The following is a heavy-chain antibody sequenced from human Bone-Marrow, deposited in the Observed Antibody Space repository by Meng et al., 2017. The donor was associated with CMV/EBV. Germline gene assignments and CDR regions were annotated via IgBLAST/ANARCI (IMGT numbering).Heavy chain of an antibody. CDR1: GGTLSSYP. CDR2: IIPIFGTT. J-gene: IGHJ3*02. D-gene: IGHD3-9*01. Sequence: SVKVSCKASGGTLSSYPISWVRQAPGQGLEWMGGIIPIFGTTNSAQKFQGRVTITTDESTSTAYMELSRLRSEDTAVYYCARDAYYDILTNYYTLGAFDIWGQGTMVTVSS. V-gene: IGHV1-69*05. CDR3: ARDAYYDILTNYYTLGAFDI.